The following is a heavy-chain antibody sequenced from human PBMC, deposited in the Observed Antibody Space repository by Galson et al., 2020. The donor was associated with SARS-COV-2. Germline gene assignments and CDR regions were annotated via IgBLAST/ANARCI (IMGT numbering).Heavy chain of an antibody. CDR3: ARDHYDYVWGSYRANFDN. D-gene: IGHD3-16*02. J-gene: IGHJ4*02. V-gene: IGHV3-7*01. CDR2: IKKDGSEK. CDR1: GFTFSTYW. Sequence: GGSLRLSCAASGFTFSTYWMNWVRQAPGKGLEWVANIKKDGSEKYYVDSVKGRFTISRDNAKNSLNLQMNSLRAEDTAVYYCARDHYDYVWGSYRANFDNWGQGTLVTVSS.